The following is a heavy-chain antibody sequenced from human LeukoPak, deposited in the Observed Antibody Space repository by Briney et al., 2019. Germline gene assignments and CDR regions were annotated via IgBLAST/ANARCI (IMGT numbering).Heavy chain of an antibody. J-gene: IGHJ4*02. D-gene: IGHD2-15*01. CDR1: GYTFTSNY. CDR2: ISPSGGST. Sequence: VASVKVSCKAFGYTFTSNYMHWVRQAPGQGPEWMGVISPSGGSTTYAQKFQGRVTMTRDTSISTAYMELSRLRSDDTAVYYCARGGSIVVVVAAAYYFDYWGQGTLVTVSS. V-gene: IGHV1-46*01. CDR3: ARGGSIVVVVAAAYYFDY.